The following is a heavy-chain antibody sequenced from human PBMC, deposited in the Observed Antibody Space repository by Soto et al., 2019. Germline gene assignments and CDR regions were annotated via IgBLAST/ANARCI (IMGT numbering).Heavy chain of an antibody. CDR2: IYHSGST. Sequence: EPLSVTCADAGGCMSSSNWGSWVRQPPGKGLWWIGEIYHSGSTKYNPSLKSRVTISVDKSKNQFSLKLSSVTAADTAVYYCARDLVGSHRGAIERITIFGVVIMRRDYYYYGMDVWGQGTTVTVPS. J-gene: IGHJ6*02. V-gene: IGHV4-4*02. CDR3: ARDLVGSHRGAIERITIFGVVIMRRDYYYYGMDV. D-gene: IGHD3-3*01. CDR1: GGCMSSSNW.